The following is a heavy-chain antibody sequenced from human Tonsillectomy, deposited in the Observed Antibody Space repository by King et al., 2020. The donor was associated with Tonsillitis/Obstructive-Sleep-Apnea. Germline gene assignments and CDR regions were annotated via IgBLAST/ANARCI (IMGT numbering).Heavy chain of an antibody. CDR3: AKDIGWEPYGPFDI. D-gene: IGHD1-26*01. J-gene: IGHJ3*02. CDR1: GFTFDDYA. V-gene: IGHV3-9*01. Sequence: VQLVESGGGLVQPGRSLRLSCAASGFTFDDYAMHWVRQAPGKGLEWVSGISWNSGSIGYADSVKGRFTISRDNAKNSLYLQMNSLRAEDTALYYCAKDIGWEPYGPFDIWGQGTMVTVSS. CDR2: ISWNSGSI.